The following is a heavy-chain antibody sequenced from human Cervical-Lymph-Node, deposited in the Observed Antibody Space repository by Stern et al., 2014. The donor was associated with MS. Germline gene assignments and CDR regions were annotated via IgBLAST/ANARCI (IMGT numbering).Heavy chain of an antibody. V-gene: IGHV1-69*09. CDR2: IIPLLGLP. D-gene: IGHD2-15*01. CDR3: ARGVVSNRAAATLHNLFDP. Sequence: MQLAESGAEVKKPRSSVNVSCKASGGPFSSSYAITWMRQPPGQGLEWMGRIIPLLGLPNYEQKFQGRFNITADTSTSPAYMELSSLRSEDTAVYYCARGVVSNRAAATLHNLFDPWGQGTLVTVSS. CDR1: GGPFSSSYA. J-gene: IGHJ5*02.